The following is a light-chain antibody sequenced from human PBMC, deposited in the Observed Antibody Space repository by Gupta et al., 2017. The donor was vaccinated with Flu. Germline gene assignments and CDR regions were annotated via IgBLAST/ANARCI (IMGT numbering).Light chain of an antibody. V-gene: IGKV1-33*01. J-gene: IGKJ1*01. CDR2: DAS. Sequence: VGDRVTITCRASQDISKSLNWYQQKPGKAPNLLIYDASNLETGVPPRFSGSGSGTDFTFTISSLQAEDIATYYCQQFHNLPTFGQGTTVEIK. CDR1: QDISKS. CDR3: QQFHNLPT.